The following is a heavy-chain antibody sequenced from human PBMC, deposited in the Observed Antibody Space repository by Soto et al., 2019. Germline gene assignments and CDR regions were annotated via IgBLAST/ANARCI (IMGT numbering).Heavy chain of an antibody. CDR3: SISNSYGRGDF. V-gene: IGHV1-69*01. D-gene: IGHD4-17*01. J-gene: IGHJ4*02. CDR1: GGTLNSYT. Sequence: QVQLVQSGAEVKKPGSSVRGSCTASGGTLNSYTISWVRQAPGQGLEWMGGIIPVFGTTDYAQKFQGRVTITADQAKCTAYLDLFSLRSDDTAIYYCSISNSYGRGDFWGQGTLVTVSS. CDR2: IIPVFGTT.